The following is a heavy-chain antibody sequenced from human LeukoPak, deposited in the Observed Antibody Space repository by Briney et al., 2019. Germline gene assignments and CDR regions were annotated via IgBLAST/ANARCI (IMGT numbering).Heavy chain of an antibody. CDR3: AREPYSSSWSYWYFDL. V-gene: IGHV4-30-4*08. CDR1: GGSISSGDYY. J-gene: IGHJ2*01. Sequence: SQTLSLTCTVSGGSISSGDYYWSWIRQPPGKGLEWIGYIYDSGSTYYNPSLKSRVTISVDTSKNQFSLKLSSVTAADTAVYYCAREPYSSSWSYWYFDLWGRGTLVTVSS. CDR2: IYDSGST. D-gene: IGHD6-13*01.